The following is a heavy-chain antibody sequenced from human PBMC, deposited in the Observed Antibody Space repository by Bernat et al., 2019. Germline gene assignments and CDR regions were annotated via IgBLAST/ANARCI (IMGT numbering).Heavy chain of an antibody. CDR2: IKPDGSDK. Sequence: EVQLAESGGVLVQPGGSLRLSCATSGFTFSCYWMSWVRQAPGKGLEWVANIKPDGSDKYYVDSGKGRFTISRDNAKNSLYLQMNSLSAEETAVYYCARDRYGPDGSGWPFFDDWGQGTLVTVSS. CDR1: GFTFSCYW. CDR3: ARDRYGPDGSGWPFFDD. D-gene: IGHD6-19*01. J-gene: IGHJ4*02. V-gene: IGHV3-7*03.